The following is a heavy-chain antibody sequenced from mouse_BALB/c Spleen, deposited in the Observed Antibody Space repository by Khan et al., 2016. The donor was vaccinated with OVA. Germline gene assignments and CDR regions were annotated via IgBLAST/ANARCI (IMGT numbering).Heavy chain of an antibody. D-gene: IGHD2-12*01. CDR1: GFSLTNYC. CDR2: IWSDGST. Sequence: VQLQESGPGLVAPSQCLSITCTISGFSLTNYCINWVRLPPGKGLECLVVIWSDGSTTYNSTLNSRLSITKDNSTSQALLIMNSLQTADTAMYYCARQRYCHYYALDYWGQGTSVTVSA. V-gene: IGHV2-6-1*01. CDR3: ARQRYCHYYALDY. J-gene: IGHJ4*01.